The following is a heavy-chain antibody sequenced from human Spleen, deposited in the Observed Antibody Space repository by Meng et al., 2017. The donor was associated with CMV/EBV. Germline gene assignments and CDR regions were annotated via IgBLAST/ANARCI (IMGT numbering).Heavy chain of an antibody. Sequence: SVKVSSKASGGSFSSYGITWVRQAPGQGFEWMGGIIPIFGTANIAQRFQGRATINTDASTTTVYLELSSLRSEDTALYYCARSTDSTNWYGYHYPMDVWGQGTTVTVSS. D-gene: IGHD6-13*01. CDR3: ARSTDSTNWYGYHYPMDV. J-gene: IGHJ6*02. CDR2: IIPIFGTA. CDR1: GGSFSSYG. V-gene: IGHV1-69*05.